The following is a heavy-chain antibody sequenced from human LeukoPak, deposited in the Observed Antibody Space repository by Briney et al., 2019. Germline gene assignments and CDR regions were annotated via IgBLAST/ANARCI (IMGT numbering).Heavy chain of an antibody. D-gene: IGHD2-2*01. CDR1: GFTFSDYY. Sequence: GGSLRLSCAASGFTFSDYYMSWIRQAPGKGLEWVGCIKSKTDGGTTDYAAPVKGRFTISRDDSKNTLYLQMNSLKTEDTAVYYCTTDRSWSIVVVPAAPSHFDYWGQGTLVTVSS. CDR3: TTDRSWSIVVVPAAPSHFDY. CDR2: IKSKTDGGTT. J-gene: IGHJ4*02. V-gene: IGHV3-15*01.